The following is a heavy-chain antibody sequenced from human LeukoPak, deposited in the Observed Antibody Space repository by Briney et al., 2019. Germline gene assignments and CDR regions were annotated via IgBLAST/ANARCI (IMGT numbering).Heavy chain of an antibody. V-gene: IGHV4-31*03. CDR2: IYYSEST. D-gene: IGHD1-26*01. CDR1: GGSISSGDYY. CDR3: ARYSFPVGRHFDY. J-gene: IGHJ4*02. Sequence: PSETLSLTCTVSGGSISSGDYYWSWLRQHPGKGLEWIGYIYYSESTYYNPSLKSRVTISADTSKNQFSLKLRSVTAADTAVYYCARYSFPVGRHFDYWGQGTLVTVSS.